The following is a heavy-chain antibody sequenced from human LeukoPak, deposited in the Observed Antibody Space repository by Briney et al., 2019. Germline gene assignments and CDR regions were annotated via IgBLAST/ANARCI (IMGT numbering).Heavy chain of an antibody. V-gene: IGHV1-24*01. CDR1: GYTLTELS. J-gene: IGHJ4*02. CDR3: ATSDTAMVKFDY. D-gene: IGHD5-18*01. Sequence: ASVKVSCKVSGYTLTELSMHWVRQAPGKGLEWMGGFDPEDGETIYAQKFQGRVTMTEDTSTDTAYMELGSLRSEDTAVYYCATSDTAMVKFDYWGQGTLVTVSS. CDR2: FDPEDGET.